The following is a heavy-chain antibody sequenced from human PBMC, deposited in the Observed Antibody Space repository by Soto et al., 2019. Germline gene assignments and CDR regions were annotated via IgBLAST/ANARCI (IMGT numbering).Heavy chain of an antibody. V-gene: IGHV3-15*01. CDR2: IKSKNDGGTT. J-gene: IGHJ6*02. CDR1: AFSSTNAW. Sequence: EVLLVESGGGLVKPGGSLRLSCAASAFSSTNAWMTWVRQAPGKGLEWIGRIKSKNDGGTTDYAAPVKGRFAISRDDSKNTLYLQMNSLKADDTAVYYCTNGSGPRAGSGMNVWGQGTTVIVSS. CDR3: TNGSGPRAGSGMNV. D-gene: IGHD3-10*01.